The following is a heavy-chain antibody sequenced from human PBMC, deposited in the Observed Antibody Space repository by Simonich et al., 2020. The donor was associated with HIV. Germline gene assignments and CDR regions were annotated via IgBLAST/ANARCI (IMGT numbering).Heavy chain of an antibody. CDR2: IKSKVDGGKI. CDR1: GFTFGGAW. J-gene: IGHJ4*02. CDR3: ATDVPGIYFPFDY. Sequence: EVQVVESGGGSVKPGGSLRLSCAASGFTFGGAWMSWVRQAPGKGLEWVGRIKSKVDGGKIDYAAPVKGRFIISRDDSKNTLYLQMNSLQTEDTGIYYCATDVPGIYFPFDYWGQGTLVTVSS. D-gene: IGHD1-26*01. V-gene: IGHV3-15*01.